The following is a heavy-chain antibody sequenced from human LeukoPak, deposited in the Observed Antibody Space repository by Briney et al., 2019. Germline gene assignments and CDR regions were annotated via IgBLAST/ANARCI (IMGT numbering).Heavy chain of an antibody. D-gene: IGHD3-22*01. J-gene: IGHJ4*02. CDR3: ARGRYDSGAYCYLDN. CDR1: GFIFSRHT. CDR2: ISHDGKEI. Sequence: GGSLRLSCAASGFIFSRHTMHWVRQAPGKGLEWGAVISHDGKEIYYADSVKGRFTVSRDDSKSALYLQMNSLRAEDTALYHCARGRYDSGAYCYLDNWGQGTLVTVSS. V-gene: IGHV3-30*04.